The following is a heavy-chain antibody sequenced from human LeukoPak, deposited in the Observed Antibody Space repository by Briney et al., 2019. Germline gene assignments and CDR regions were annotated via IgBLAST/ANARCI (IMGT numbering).Heavy chain of an antibody. Sequence: GGSLRLSCGASGFTFNTYSMHWVRQAPGKGLEWVSLVNWEGDTTYYADSVKGRFTISRDNAKNSLYLQMNSLRAEDTAVYYCARDSVEWLLYRYYFDYWGQGTLVTVSS. CDR3: ARDSVEWLLYRYYFDY. CDR1: GFTFNTYS. D-gene: IGHD3-3*01. CDR2: VNWEGDTT. V-gene: IGHV3-43*01. J-gene: IGHJ4*02.